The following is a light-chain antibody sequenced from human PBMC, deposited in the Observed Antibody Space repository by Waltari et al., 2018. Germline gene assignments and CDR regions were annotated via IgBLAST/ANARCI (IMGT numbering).Light chain of an antibody. CDR3: ASWDDSLNGPV. J-gene: IGLJ3*02. CDR1: RSNTGPNT. V-gene: IGLV1-44*01. CDR2: RNN. Sequence: SVLTQPPSASGTPGQRVTISCSGSRSNTGPNTVKWYQQLPGSAPKLLIYRNNQRPSGVPDRFSGSKSVTSASLAISGLQSEDEAAYFCASWDDSLNGPVFGGGTTLTVL.